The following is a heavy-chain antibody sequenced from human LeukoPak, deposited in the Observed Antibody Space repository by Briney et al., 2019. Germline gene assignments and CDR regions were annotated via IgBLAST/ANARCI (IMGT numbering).Heavy chain of an antibody. CDR2: IRSKANSYAT. D-gene: IGHD2-8*01. V-gene: IGHV3-73*01. CDR1: GFNFSGSA. CDR3: AKRYQNRGTNPFDY. J-gene: IGHJ4*02. Sequence: GGSLRLSCAASGFNFSGSAMHWVRQASGKGLEWVGRIRSKANSYATAFAASVKGRFTISRDTSKNTLYLQMNSLRAEDTAVYYCAKRYQNRGTNPFDYWGQGTLVTVSS.